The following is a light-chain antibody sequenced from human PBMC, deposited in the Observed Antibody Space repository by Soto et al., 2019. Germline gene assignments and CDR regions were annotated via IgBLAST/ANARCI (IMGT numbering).Light chain of an antibody. CDR1: HSVDSN. CDR2: GAA. Sequence: EVVMTQSPGTLSVSTGEGATLSCRASHSVDSNLAWYQQKPGQAPRLLMYGAATRPSGIPDRFSGSGSGTEFTLTISSRQSEYFAGYYCQQYDSWPLTFGGGTKVEIK. J-gene: IGKJ4*01. V-gene: IGKV3D-15*01. CDR3: QQYDSWPLT.